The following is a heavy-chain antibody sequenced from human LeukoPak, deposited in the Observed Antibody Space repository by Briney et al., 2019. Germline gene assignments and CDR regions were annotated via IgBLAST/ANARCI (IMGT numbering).Heavy chain of an antibody. CDR1: GVSFSGYY. D-gene: IGHD1-14*01. V-gene: IGHV4-34*01. CDR3: ARTHTGAY. J-gene: IGHJ4*02. CDR2: INHSGST. Sequence: SETLSLTCVVYGVSFSGYYWSWIRQPPGKGLEWIGEINHSGSTNYNPSLKSRVTISVDTSKNQFSLKLSSVTAADTAVYYCARTHTGAYWGQGTLVTVSS.